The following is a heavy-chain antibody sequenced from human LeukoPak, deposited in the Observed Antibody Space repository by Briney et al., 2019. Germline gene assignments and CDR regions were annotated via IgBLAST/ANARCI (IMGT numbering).Heavy chain of an antibody. CDR2: IYPGDSDT. CDR1: GYSFTSYW. J-gene: IGHJ5*02. CDR3: GKTPPGWGIYLSAP. Sequence: GESLKISCKGSGYSFTSYWIGWVRQMPGKGLEWMGIIYPGDSDTRYSPSFQGQVTISADKSISTAYLQWSGLKASDTAMYYCGKTPPGWGIYLSAPGGREPLVTFPS. D-gene: IGHD3-16*02. V-gene: IGHV5-51*01.